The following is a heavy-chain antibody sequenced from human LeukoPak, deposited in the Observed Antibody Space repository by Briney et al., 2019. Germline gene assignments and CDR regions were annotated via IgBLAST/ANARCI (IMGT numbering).Heavy chain of an antibody. D-gene: IGHD6-13*01. J-gene: IGHJ4*02. Sequence: PGGSLRLPCAASGFTFSSYSMNWVRQAPGKGLEWVSSISSSSSYIYYADSVKGRFTISRDNAKNSLYLQMNSLRAEDTAVYYCAKTLEPQQLVPPTFDYWGQGTLVTVSS. CDR2: ISSSSSYI. V-gene: IGHV3-21*01. CDR1: GFTFSSYS. CDR3: AKTLEPQQLVPPTFDY.